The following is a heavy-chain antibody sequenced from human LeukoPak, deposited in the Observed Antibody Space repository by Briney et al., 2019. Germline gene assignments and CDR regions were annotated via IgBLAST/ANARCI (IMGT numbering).Heavy chain of an antibody. CDR3: ARATTAMVLAVDY. J-gene: IGHJ4*02. CDR1: GGSIGSSSYY. D-gene: IGHD5-18*01. V-gene: IGHV4-39*07. Sequence: SETLSLTCTVSGGSIGSSSYYWGWIRQPPGKGLEWIGSIYYSGSTNYNPSLKSRVTISVDTSKNQFSLKLSSVTAADTAVYYCARATTAMVLAVDYWGQGTLVTVSS. CDR2: IYYSGST.